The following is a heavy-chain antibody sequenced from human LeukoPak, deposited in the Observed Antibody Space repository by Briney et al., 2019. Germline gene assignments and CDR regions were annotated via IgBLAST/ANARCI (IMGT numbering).Heavy chain of an antibody. J-gene: IGHJ5*02. V-gene: IGHV4-34*01. D-gene: IGHD3-10*01. CDR3: ARQRGSGLVNRFDP. CDR2: INHSGST. CDR1: GGSFSGYY. Sequence: PSETLSLTCAVYGGSFSGYYWSWIRQPPGKGLEWIGEINHSGSTNYNPSLKSRVTISVDTSKNQFSLKLSSVTAADTAVYYCARQRGSGLVNRFDPWGQGTLVTVSS.